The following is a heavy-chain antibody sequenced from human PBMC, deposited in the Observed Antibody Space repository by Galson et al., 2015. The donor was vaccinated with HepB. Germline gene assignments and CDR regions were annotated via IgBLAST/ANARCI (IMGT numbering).Heavy chain of an antibody. CDR2: IKQDGSEI. CDR1: GFTFSAYW. CDR3: AREGIGWYNFDR. J-gene: IGHJ4*02. V-gene: IGHV3-7*01. Sequence: SLRLSCAASGFTFSAYWMSWVRQAPGKGLEWVANIKQDGSEINYVDSVKGRFTISRDNAKNSLYLQMNSLTAADTAVYYCAREGIGWYNFDRWGRGTLVTVSS. D-gene: IGHD6-19*01.